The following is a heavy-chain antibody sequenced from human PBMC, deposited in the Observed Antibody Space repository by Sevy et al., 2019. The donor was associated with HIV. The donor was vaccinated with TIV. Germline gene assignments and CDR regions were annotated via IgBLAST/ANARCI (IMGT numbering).Heavy chain of an antibody. V-gene: IGHV4-39*01. CDR2: IYYSGST. CDR1: GGSISSSSYY. J-gene: IGHJ5*02. D-gene: IGHD5-12*01. Sequence: SETLSLTCTVSGGSISSSSYYWGWIRQPPGKGLEWIGSIYYSGSTYYNPSLKSRVTISVDTSKNQFSLKLSSVTAADTAVYYCARSQATIKFILNWFDPRGQGTLVTVSS. CDR3: ARSQATIKFILNWFDP.